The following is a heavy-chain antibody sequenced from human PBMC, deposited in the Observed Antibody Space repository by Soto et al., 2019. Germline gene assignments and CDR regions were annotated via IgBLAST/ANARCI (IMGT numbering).Heavy chain of an antibody. Sequence: ASVKVSCKASGGTFSSYAISWVRQAPGQGLEWMGGIIPIFGTANYAQKFQGRVTITADESTSTAYMELSSLRSEDTAVYYCARSKGYYYDSSGYSPRPIPLYWGQGTLVTVSS. CDR2: IIPIFGTA. V-gene: IGHV1-69*13. J-gene: IGHJ4*02. CDR3: ARSKGYYYDSSGYSPRPIPLY. CDR1: GGTFSSYA. D-gene: IGHD3-22*01.